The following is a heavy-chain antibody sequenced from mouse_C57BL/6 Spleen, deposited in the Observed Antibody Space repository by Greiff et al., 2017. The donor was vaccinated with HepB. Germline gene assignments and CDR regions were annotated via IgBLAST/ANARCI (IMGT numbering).Heavy chain of an antibody. J-gene: IGHJ2*01. CDR2: ISGGGGNT. Sequence: DVHLVESGGGLVKPGGSLKLSCAASGFTFSSYTMSWVRQTPEKRLEWVATISGGGGNTYYPDSVKGRFTISRDNAKNTLYLQMSSLRSEDTALYYCARHVSYYFDYWGQGTTLTVSS. D-gene: IGHD6-2*01. CDR3: ARHVSYYFDY. CDR1: GFTFSSYT. V-gene: IGHV5-9*01.